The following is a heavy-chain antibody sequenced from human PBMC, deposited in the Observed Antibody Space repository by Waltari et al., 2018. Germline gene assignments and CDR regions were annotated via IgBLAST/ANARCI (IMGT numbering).Heavy chain of an antibody. Sequence: QVQLQESGPGLVKPSETLSLTCAVSGYSISSGYYWGWIRQPPGKGLEWIGSIYHSGSTYYNPSLKGRVTISVDTSKNQFSLKLSSVTAADTAVYYCARKLNQLLWNYYFDYWGQGTLVTVSS. V-gene: IGHV4-38-2*01. D-gene: IGHD2-2*01. CDR2: IYHSGST. J-gene: IGHJ4*02. CDR1: GYSISSGYY. CDR3: ARKLNQLLWNYYFDY.